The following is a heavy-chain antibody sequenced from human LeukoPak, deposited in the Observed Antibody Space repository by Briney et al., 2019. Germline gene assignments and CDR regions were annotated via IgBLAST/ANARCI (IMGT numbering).Heavy chain of an antibody. J-gene: IGHJ4*02. CDR2: ISSSGST. CDR1: GDSFSSYH. Sequence: SETLSLTCTVSVSGDSFSSYHWSWLRQPPGKGLEWIGYISSSGSTSYNPSLKSRLTISVDTSKNQFSLKLNSVTAADTAVYHCARVGRGDHSWGSYYCDHWGQGTLVSVSS. D-gene: IGHD3-16*01. V-gene: IGHV4-59*01. CDR3: ARVGRGDHSWGSYYCDH.